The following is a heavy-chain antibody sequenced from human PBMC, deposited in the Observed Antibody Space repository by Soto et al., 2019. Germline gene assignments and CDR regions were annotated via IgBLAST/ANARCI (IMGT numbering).Heavy chain of an antibody. CDR2: ISGSGGGT. V-gene: IGHV3-23*01. D-gene: IGHD3-10*01. CDR1: GFTFSSYA. CDR3: ARPSGGIKY. J-gene: IGHJ4*02. Sequence: EVQLLESGGGLVQPGGSLRLSCAASGFTFSSYAMSWVRQAPGTGLEWVSGISGSGGGTYYADSVKGRFTISRDNSKNTLYLQMNSLSAEDTAVDYCARPSGGIKYWGQGTLVTVSS.